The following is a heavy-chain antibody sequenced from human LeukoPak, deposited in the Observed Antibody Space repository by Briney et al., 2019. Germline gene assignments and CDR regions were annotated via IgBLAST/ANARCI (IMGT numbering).Heavy chain of an antibody. J-gene: IGHJ6*03. Sequence: GSSLRLSCAASGFTFSRNVMHWARQAPGKGLEWVALISYDGNNKFYADSVKGRFTISRDNSRNTLYLQMNSLRGEDAAVYSCARGGIPTGPYYYFYYMDVWGKGTAVTVSS. D-gene: IGHD3-10*01. V-gene: IGHV3-30*01. CDR2: ISYDGNNK. CDR1: GFTFSRNV. CDR3: ARGGIPTGPYYYFYYMDV.